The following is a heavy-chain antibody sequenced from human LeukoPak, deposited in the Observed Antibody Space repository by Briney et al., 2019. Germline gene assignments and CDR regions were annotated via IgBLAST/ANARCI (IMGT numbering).Heavy chain of an antibody. J-gene: IGHJ5*02. Sequence: SETLSLTCTVSGGSIITYYWSWLPQPPRKGLEWIGFVYYSGNTNYNPSLKTRVTISVDTPKNQFSLRLSSVTAADTAVYYCARQSLGPSRSGTSNIWFDPWGQGTLVTVSS. CDR3: ARQSLGPSRSGTSNIWFDP. V-gene: IGHV4-59*08. D-gene: IGHD3-10*01. CDR2: VYYSGNT. CDR1: GGSIITYY.